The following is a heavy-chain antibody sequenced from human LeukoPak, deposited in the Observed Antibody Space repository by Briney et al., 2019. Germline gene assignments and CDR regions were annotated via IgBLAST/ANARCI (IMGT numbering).Heavy chain of an antibody. CDR1: GGSISSYY. J-gene: IGHJ6*02. CDR2: IYHSGST. V-gene: IGHV4-59*08. CDR3: ARGHYYGSVYYGMDV. D-gene: IGHD3-10*01. Sequence: SETLSLTCTVSGGSISSYYWSWIRQPPGKGPEWIGYIYHSGSTNYNPSLNSRVTISIDTSKNQFSLKLSSVTAADTAVYYCARGHYYGSVYYGMDVWGQGTTVTVSS.